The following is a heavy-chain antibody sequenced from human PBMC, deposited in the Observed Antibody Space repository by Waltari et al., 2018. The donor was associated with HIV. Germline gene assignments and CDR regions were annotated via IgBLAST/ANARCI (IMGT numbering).Heavy chain of an antibody. V-gene: IGHV3-30*07. J-gene: IGHJ6*02. D-gene: IGHD3-22*01. Sequence: QVQLVESGGGVVQPGRSLRLSCAAPGFTFSSYAMHWVRQAPGKGLEWVAVISYDGNNIEYADSVKGRFTISRDNSKNTLYLQMNSLRAEDTALYYCARDPRALIIVTTFSYGVDVWGQGTAVTVSS. CDR2: ISYDGNNI. CDR3: ARDPRALIIVTTFSYGVDV. CDR1: GFTFSSYA.